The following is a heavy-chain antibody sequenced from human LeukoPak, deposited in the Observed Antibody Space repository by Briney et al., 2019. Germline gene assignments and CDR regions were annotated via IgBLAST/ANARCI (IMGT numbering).Heavy chain of an antibody. CDR3: AKDALAHTYSYYLDH. J-gene: IGHJ4*02. CDR1: GFTFTTHA. CDR2: ISGSASST. Sequence: GGSLRLSCADSGFTFTTHAMHWVRQAPGKGLEWVSAISGSASSTYYADSVKGRFATSRDNSKNTLYLQMNSLRAEDTAVYYCAKDALAHTYSYYLDHWGQGTLVTVSS. V-gene: IGHV3-23*01. D-gene: IGHD2-15*01.